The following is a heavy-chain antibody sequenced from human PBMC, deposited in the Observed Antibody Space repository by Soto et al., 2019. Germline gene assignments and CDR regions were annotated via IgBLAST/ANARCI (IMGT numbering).Heavy chain of an antibody. D-gene: IGHD2-15*01. CDR2: IKSKTDGGTT. J-gene: IGHJ6*02. V-gene: IGHV3-15*07. CDR1: GFTFSNAW. CDR3: TTGYRDESVVVVVAALLPMDV. Sequence: PGGSLRLSCAASGFTFSNAWMNWVRQAPGKGLEWVGRIKSKTDGGTTDYAAPVKGRFTISRDDSKNTLYLQMNSLKTEDTAVYYCTTGYRDESVVVVVAALLPMDVWGQGTKVTVSS.